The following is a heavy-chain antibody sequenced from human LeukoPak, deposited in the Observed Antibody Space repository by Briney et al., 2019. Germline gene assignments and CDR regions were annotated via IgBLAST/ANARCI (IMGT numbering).Heavy chain of an antibody. CDR1: GYTFTSYY. J-gene: IGHJ4*02. D-gene: IGHD2-2*01. Sequence: GASVKVSCKASGYTFTSYYMHWVRQAPGQGLEWMGIINPSGGSTSYARKFQGRVTMTRDTSTSTVYMELSSLRSEDTAVYYCARRRTYCSSTSCHLDYWGQGTLVTVSP. CDR3: ARRRTYCSSTSCHLDY. V-gene: IGHV1-46*01. CDR2: INPSGGST.